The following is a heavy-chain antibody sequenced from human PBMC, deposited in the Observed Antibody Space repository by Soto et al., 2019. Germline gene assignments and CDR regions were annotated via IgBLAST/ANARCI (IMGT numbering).Heavy chain of an antibody. D-gene: IGHD5-12*01. CDR3: AREIGYSGYGSHDAFDI. Sequence: GGSLRLSCAASGFTFSSYAMSWVRQAPGKGLEWVSDISSSGSTIYYADSVKGRFTISRDNAKNSLYLQMNSLRAEDTAVYYCAREIGYSGYGSHDAFDIWGQGTMVTVSS. V-gene: IGHV3-48*04. J-gene: IGHJ3*02. CDR1: GFTFSSYA. CDR2: ISSSGSTI.